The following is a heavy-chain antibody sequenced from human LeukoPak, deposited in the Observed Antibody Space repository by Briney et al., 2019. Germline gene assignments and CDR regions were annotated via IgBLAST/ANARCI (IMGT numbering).Heavy chain of an antibody. CDR3: ARGESGGHTYYYYMDV. CDR1: GFTFSSYA. CDR2: ISYDGSNK. V-gene: IGHV3-30*04. Sequence: PGGSLRLSCAASGFTFSSYAMHWVRQAPGKGLEWVAVISYDGSNKYYADSVKGRFTISRDNSKNTLYLQMNSLRAEDTAVYYCARGESGGHTYYYYMDVWGKGTTVTVSS. D-gene: IGHD2-15*01. J-gene: IGHJ6*03.